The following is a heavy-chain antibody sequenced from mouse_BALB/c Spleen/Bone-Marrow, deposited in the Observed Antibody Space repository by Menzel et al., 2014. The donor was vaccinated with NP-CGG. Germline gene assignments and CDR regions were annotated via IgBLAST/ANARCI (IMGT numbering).Heavy chain of an antibody. Sequence: LVKTGASVKISCKASDYSFTDYYMHWVEQTHGKSLEWIGYISFYNGATSYNQKFKGKAAFTVDTSSSTAYMQFSSLTSEDSAVYYCARSEGIYYYGSSYAMDYWGQGTSVTVSS. CDR3: ARSEGIYYYGSSYAMDY. V-gene: IGHV1S34*01. CDR2: ISFYNGAT. J-gene: IGHJ4*01. CDR1: DYSFTDYY. D-gene: IGHD1-1*01.